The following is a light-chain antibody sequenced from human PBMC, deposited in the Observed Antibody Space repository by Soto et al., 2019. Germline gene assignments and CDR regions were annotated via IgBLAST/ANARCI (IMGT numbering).Light chain of an antibody. CDR1: QSLLYSSTNKNY. CDR2: WAS. J-gene: IGKJ3*01. CDR3: QQYYSTPPIT. Sequence: DIVMTQSPDSLAVSLGERATINCKSSQSLLYSSTNKNYLAWYQQKPGQPPKLLIYWASTRESGVPDRFSGSGSGTDFTLTISSLQAEDVALYFCQQYYSTPPITFGPGTRVEI. V-gene: IGKV4-1*01.